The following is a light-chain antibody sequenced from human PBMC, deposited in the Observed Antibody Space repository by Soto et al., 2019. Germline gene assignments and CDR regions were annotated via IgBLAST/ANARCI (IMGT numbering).Light chain of an antibody. V-gene: IGKV3-20*01. CDR2: GAS. CDR3: QQYGSSPRYT. CDR1: QSVSSSY. J-gene: IGKJ2*01. Sequence: EIVLTQSPGTLSLSPGERATLSCRASQSVSSSYLAWYQQKPGQAPRLLIYGASSRATGIQDRFSGSGSGTDFTLTISRLETEDFAVYYCQQYGSSPRYTFVQGTKLEI.